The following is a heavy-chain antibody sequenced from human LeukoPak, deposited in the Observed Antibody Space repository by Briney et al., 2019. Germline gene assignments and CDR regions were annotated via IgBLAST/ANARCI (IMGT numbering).Heavy chain of an antibody. D-gene: IGHD1-7*01. Sequence: GGSLRLSCAASGITFSSYAMSWVRQAPGKGLEWVSANSGSGGNTYYADSVKGRFTISRDNSKNTLYLQMNSPRVEDTAVYYCAKSLDFRWNYYFDYWGQGTLVTVSS. CDR1: GITFSSYA. J-gene: IGHJ4*02. V-gene: IGHV3-23*01. CDR2: NSGSGGNT. CDR3: AKSLDFRWNYYFDY.